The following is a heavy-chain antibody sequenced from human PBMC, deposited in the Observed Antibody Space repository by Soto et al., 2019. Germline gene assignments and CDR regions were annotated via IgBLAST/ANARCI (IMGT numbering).Heavy chain of an antibody. D-gene: IGHD7-27*01. Sequence: TSETLSLTCTVSGGSIRSSSYYYWAWIRQPPGKGLKWIGSINYSGSTYYNPSLKSQVTISVDTSKNQFSLRLSYVTAADTAVYYCARRDELGFDYWGQGTLVTVSS. CDR2: INYSGST. J-gene: IGHJ4*02. CDR1: GGSIRSSSYYY. V-gene: IGHV4-39*01. CDR3: ARRDELGFDY.